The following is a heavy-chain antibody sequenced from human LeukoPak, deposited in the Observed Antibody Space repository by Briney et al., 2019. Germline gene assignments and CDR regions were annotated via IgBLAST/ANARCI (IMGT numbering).Heavy chain of an antibody. D-gene: IGHD4-23*01. CDR3: TTVTYGGNDRGVYYFDY. CDR2: IKSKTDGGTT. J-gene: IGHJ4*02. V-gene: IGHV3-15*01. CDR1: GFTFSNAW. Sequence: GGSLRLSCAASGFTFSNAWMSWVRQAPGKGLEWVGRIKSKTDGGTTDYAAPVKGRFTTSRDDSKNTLYLQMNSLKTEDTAVYYCTTVTYGGNDRGVYYFDYWGQGTLVTVSS.